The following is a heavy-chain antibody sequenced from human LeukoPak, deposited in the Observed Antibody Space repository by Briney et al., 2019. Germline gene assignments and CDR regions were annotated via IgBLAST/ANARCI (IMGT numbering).Heavy chain of an antibody. V-gene: IGHV3-7*03. CDR3: AKDRHMVRGVTYFDY. CDR2: IKQDGSEK. D-gene: IGHD3-10*01. Sequence: GGSLRLSCAASGFTFTTYWMSWVRQAPGKGLEWVANIKQDGSEKYYVDSVKGRFTISRDNAKNSVYLQMNSLRAEDTAVYYCAKDRHMVRGVTYFDYWGQGTLVTVSS. CDR1: GFTFTTYW. J-gene: IGHJ4*02.